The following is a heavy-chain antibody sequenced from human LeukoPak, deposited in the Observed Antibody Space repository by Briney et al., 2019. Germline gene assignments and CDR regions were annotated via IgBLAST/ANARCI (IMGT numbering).Heavy chain of an antibody. CDR2: IIPILGIA. J-gene: IGHJ4*02. CDR3: ASVDTAMATYY. V-gene: IGHV1-69*04. D-gene: IGHD5-18*01. CDR1: GYTFTSYA. Sequence: ASVKVSCKASGYTFTSYAISWVRQAPGQGLEWMGRIIPILGIANYAQKFQGRVTITADKSTSTAYMELSSLRSEDTAVYYCASVDTAMATYYWGQGTLVTVSS.